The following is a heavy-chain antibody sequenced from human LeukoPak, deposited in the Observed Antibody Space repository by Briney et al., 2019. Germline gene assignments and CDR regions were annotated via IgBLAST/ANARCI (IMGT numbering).Heavy chain of an antibody. V-gene: IGHV4-30-2*01. J-gene: IGHJ6*02. D-gene: IGHD3-22*01. CDR1: GGSISSGGYS. CDR3: ASAGDSSGYYYDGMDV. Sequence: PSETLSLTCAVSGGSISSGGYSWSWIRQPPGKGLEWIGYSYHSGSTYYHPSLKSRVIISVDRSKKQFSLKLSSVTAADTAVYYCASAGDSSGYYYDGMDVWGQGTTVTVSS. CDR2: SYHSGST.